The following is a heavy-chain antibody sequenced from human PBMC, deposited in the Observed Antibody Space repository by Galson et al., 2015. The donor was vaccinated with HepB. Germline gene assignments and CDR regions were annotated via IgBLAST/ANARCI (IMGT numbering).Heavy chain of an antibody. CDR3: ARQRSLHYYYMDV. V-gene: IGHV5-51*01. Sequence: QSGAEVKKPGESLKISCKGSGYNFATYWIAWVRQMSGKDLEWMGIIYPGDSDTRYSPSFQGQVTISADKSINTAYLQWSSLKASDTAMYFCARQRSLHYYYMDVWGKGTTVTVSS. CDR1: GYNFATYW. J-gene: IGHJ6*03. CDR2: IYPGDSDT.